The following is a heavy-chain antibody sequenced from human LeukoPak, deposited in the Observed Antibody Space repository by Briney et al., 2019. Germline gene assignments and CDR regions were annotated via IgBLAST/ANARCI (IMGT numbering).Heavy chain of an antibody. CDR2: INPNSGGT. CDR1: GYTFTGYY. Sequence: ASVKVSCKASGYTFTGYYMHWVRQAPGQGLEWMGWINPNSGGTNYAQKFQGWVTMTRDTSISTAYMELSRLRSDDTAVYYCARDVKRGYSGYDPPLHYYYGMDVWGQGTTVTVSS. CDR3: ARDVKRGYSGYDPPLHYYYGMDV. V-gene: IGHV1-2*04. J-gene: IGHJ6*02. D-gene: IGHD5-12*01.